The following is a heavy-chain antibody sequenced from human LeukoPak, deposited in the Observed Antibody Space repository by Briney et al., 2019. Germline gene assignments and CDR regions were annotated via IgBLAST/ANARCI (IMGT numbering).Heavy chain of an antibody. J-gene: IGHJ5*02. D-gene: IGHD2-15*01. CDR2: IYYSGST. V-gene: IGHV4-39*07. Sequence: MASETLSLTCTVSGGSISSSSNYWGWIRQPPGKGLEWIGSIYYSGSTYYNPSLKSRVTISVDTSKNQFSLKLSSVTAADTAVYYCASFGGKNDCSGGSCYSGRGFDPWGQGTLVTVSS. CDR3: ASFGGKNDCSGGSCYSGRGFDP. CDR1: GGSISSSSNY.